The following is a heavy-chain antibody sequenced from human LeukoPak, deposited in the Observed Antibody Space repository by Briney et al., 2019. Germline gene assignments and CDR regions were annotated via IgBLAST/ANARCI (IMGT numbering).Heavy chain of an antibody. V-gene: IGHV3-11*01. J-gene: IGHJ4*02. D-gene: IGHD3-22*01. CDR3: ARDLHYYDSSGYTYYFDY. Sequence: GGSLGLSCAASGFTFSDYYMSWIRQAPGKGLEWVSYISSSGSTIYYADSVKGRFTISRDNAKNSLYLQMNSLRAEDTAVYYCARDLHYYDSSGYTYYFDYWGQGTLVTVSS. CDR1: GFTFSDYY. CDR2: ISSSGSTI.